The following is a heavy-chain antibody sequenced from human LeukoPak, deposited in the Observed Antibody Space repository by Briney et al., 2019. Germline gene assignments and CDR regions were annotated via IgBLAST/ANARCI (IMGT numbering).Heavy chain of an antibody. D-gene: IGHD3-10*01. CDR1: GFTFSSYA. J-gene: IGHJ6*02. V-gene: IGHV3-23*01. CDR3: AKLMDYYYYYGMNV. CDR2: ISGSGGST. Sequence: GGSLRLSCAASGFTFSSYAMSWVRQAPGKGLEWVSAISGSGGSTYYADSVKGRFTISRDNSKNTLYLQMNSLRAEDTAVYYCAKLMDYYYYYGMNVWGQGTTVTVSS.